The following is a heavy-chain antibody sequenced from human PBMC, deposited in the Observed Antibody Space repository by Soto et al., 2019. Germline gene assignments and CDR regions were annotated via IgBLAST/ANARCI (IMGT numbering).Heavy chain of an antibody. Sequence: QVQLVQSGAEVKKPGASVKVSCKASGYTFSNYAMHWVRQAPGQRLEWMGWINVGNGNTKYSQKFQGRVSITSDTYASTAYMERSSMRSEDTAVYYCARNAVGTYHFDYWGQGTLVTVSS. V-gene: IGHV1-3*01. J-gene: IGHJ4*02. CDR2: INVGNGNT. D-gene: IGHD1-1*01. CDR3: ARNAVGTYHFDY. CDR1: GYTFSNYA.